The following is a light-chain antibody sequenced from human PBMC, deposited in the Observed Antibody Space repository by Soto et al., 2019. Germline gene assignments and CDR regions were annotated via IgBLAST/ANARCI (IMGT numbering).Light chain of an antibody. CDR2: DDT. CDR3: QVWDSTTDHVV. CDR1: SIGRKS. Sequence: SYELTQPPSESVAPGQTARITCGGSSIGRKSVHWYQQKPGQAPVLVVFDDTDRPSGIPERFSGSTAGNTATLTIRRVEAGDEDDYYCQVWDSTTDHVVFGGGTKVTVL. V-gene: IGLV3-21*02. J-gene: IGLJ2*01.